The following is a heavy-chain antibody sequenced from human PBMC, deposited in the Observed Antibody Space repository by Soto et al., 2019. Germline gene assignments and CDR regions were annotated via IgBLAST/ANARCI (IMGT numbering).Heavy chain of an antibody. V-gene: IGHV1-69*06. CDR2: IIPIFGTA. CDR1: GCTFSSYA. D-gene: IGHD3-3*01. Sequence: SVKVSCKASGCTFSSYAISWVRQAPGQGLEWMGGIIPIFGTANYAQKFQGRVTITADKSTSTAYMELSSLSSEDTAVYYCARAGRFFAWLTQNHDALDIWGPETMFNVS. CDR3: ARAGRFFAWLTQNHDALDI. J-gene: IGHJ3*02.